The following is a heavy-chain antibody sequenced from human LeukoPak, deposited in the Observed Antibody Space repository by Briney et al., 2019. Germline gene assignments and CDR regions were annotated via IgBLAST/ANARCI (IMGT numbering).Heavy chain of an antibody. CDR2: IIPIFGTA. Sequence: SVTVSCKASGGTFSSYAISWVRQAPGQGLEWMGGIIPIFGTANYAQKFQGRVTITADESTSTAYMELSSLRSEDTAVYYCAKSRANYYDSSGTLDYWGQGTLVTVSS. V-gene: IGHV1-69*01. CDR3: AKSRANYYDSSGTLDY. CDR1: GGTFSSYA. J-gene: IGHJ4*02. D-gene: IGHD3-22*01.